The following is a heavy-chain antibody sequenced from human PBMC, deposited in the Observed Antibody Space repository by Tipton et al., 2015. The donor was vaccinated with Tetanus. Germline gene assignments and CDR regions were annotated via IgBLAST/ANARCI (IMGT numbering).Heavy chain of an antibody. D-gene: IGHD3-10*01. J-gene: IGHJ6*02. V-gene: IGHV3-21*01. Sequence: SLRLSCATSGFTFSSHAMNWVRQAPGKGLEWVSSISTTGHSTFYAASVKGRFTISRDNAQSSLFLQMNSLKAEDTAVYYCARSGSGTNYYYYGMDVWGQGTTVTVSS. CDR3: ARSGSGTNYYYYGMDV. CDR2: ISTTGHST. CDR1: GFTFSSHA.